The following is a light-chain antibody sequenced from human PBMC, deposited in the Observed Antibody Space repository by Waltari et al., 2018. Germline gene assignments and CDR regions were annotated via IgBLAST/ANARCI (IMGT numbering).Light chain of an antibody. CDR3: QAWDTSTYI. J-gene: IGLJ1*01. Sequence: SFDLTQPPSVSVSPGQTASITCSGDKLGDRSACWYQQKPGQSPVLVIYLDSKRPSASPERFSGSKSGNKATLTISGTQAVDEADYYCQAWDTSTYIFGTGTKVTVL. CDR1: KLGDRS. CDR2: LDS. V-gene: IGLV3-1*01.